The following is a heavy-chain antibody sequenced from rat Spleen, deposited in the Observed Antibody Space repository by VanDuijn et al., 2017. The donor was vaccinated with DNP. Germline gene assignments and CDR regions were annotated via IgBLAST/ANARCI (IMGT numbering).Heavy chain of an antibody. Sequence: EIQLQESGPGLVKPSQSLSLTCSVTGYTITSGYDWNWIRKFPGNKMEWMGYITYSGSTNYNPSFRSRISITRDTSKNHFFLQLNSINAEDTATYYCASSSLDYWGQGVMVTVSS. CDR3: ASSSLDY. CDR1: GYTITSGYD. CDR2: ITYSGST. J-gene: IGHJ2*01. V-gene: IGHV3-4*01.